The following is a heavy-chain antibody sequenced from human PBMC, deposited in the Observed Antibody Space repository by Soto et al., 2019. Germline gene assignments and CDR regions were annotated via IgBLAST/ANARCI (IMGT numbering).Heavy chain of an antibody. Sequence: SETLSLTCTVSGGSINSGSYYWSWIRQPPGKGLEWIGYMSNSGSTNYNPSLRGRVTISVDTSKNQFSLKLSSVTAADTAVYYCARGYYYDSSGYYGLDHWGPGTLVTVSS. D-gene: IGHD3-22*01. CDR1: GGSINSGSYY. V-gene: IGHV4-61*01. CDR3: ARGYYYDSSGYYGLDH. CDR2: MSNSGST. J-gene: IGHJ4*02.